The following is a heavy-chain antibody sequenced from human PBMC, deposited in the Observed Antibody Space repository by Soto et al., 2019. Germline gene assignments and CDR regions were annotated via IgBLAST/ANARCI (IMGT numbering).Heavy chain of an antibody. Sequence: EVQVLESGGGLVQPGGSLRLSCAGSGFTFINYAMNWVRQAPGTGLEWVSSISGGGDAAFFPDSVRGRSTISRDNSKNTVTLQMNSLGVDDTAVYYCARKILGSTTRPNYWYFDLWGRGTLVTVSS. J-gene: IGHJ2*01. V-gene: IGHV3-23*01. CDR3: ARKILGSTTRPNYWYFDL. D-gene: IGHD7-27*01. CDR1: GFTFINYA. CDR2: ISGGGDAA.